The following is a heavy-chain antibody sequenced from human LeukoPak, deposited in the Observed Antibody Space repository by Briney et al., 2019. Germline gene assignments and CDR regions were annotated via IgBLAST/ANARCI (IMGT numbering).Heavy chain of an antibody. CDR1: GFTFSSYA. Sequence: GGSLRLPCAASGFTFSSYAMSWVRQAPGKGLEWVAAISGSGGSTYYADSVKGRFTIARDNSKNTLYLQMNSLRAEDTAVYYCAKDPVVVVAVVLDYWGQGTLVTVSS. D-gene: IGHD2-15*01. V-gene: IGHV3-23*01. J-gene: IGHJ4*02. CDR3: AKDPVVVVAVVLDY. CDR2: ISGSGGST.